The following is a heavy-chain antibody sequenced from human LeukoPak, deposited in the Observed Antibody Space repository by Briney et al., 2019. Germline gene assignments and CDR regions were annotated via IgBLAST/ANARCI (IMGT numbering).Heavy chain of an antibody. CDR2: INHSGST. D-gene: IGHD4-17*01. CDR3: ARGNNGDRPPDAFGI. Sequence: SETLSLTCAVYGGSFSGYYWSWIRQPPGKGLEWIGEINHSGSTNYNPSLKSRVTISVDTSKNQFSLKLSSVTAADTAVYYCARGNNGDRPPDAFGIWGQGTMVTASS. CDR1: GGSFSGYY. J-gene: IGHJ3*02. V-gene: IGHV4-34*01.